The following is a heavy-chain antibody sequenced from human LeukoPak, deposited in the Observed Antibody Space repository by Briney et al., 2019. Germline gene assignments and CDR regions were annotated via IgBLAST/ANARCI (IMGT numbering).Heavy chain of an antibody. CDR2: ISSSSSYI. CDR1: GFTFSTYG. Sequence: GGSLRLSCAASGFTFSTYGMNWVRQAPGKGLEWVSSISSSSSYIYYADSVKGRFTISRDNAKNSLYLQMNSLRAEDTAVYYCAREYGSGSSFDYWGQGTLVTVSS. V-gene: IGHV3-21*01. CDR3: AREYGSGSSFDY. D-gene: IGHD3-10*01. J-gene: IGHJ4*02.